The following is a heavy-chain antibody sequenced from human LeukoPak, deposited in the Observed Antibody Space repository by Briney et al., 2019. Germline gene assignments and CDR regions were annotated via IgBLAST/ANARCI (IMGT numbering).Heavy chain of an antibody. CDR3: ARVAVVPFNYYYYMDV. V-gene: IGHV1-8*01. CDR2: MNPNSGNT. J-gene: IGHJ6*03. D-gene: IGHD2-2*01. Sequence: ATVKVSCKASGYTFTSYDINWLRQATGQGLEWMGWMNPNSGNTGYAQKFQGRVTMTRNTSISTAYMELSSLRSEDTAVYYCARVAVVPFNYYYYMDVWGKGTTVTVSS. CDR1: GYTFTSYD.